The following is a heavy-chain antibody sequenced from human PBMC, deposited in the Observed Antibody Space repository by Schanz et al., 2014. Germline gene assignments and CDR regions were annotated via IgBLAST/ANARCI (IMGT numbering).Heavy chain of an antibody. Sequence: EVQLLESGGGLIQPGGSLRLSCAASGFIFGSSVMAWVRQAPGKGLEWVSSITGASDHIDYAESVKGRFTISRDNSKNTLYLQMNSLRAEDTAVYYCAKGPEYYYYMDVGGNGTTVTVSS. CDR3: AKGPEYYYYMDV. J-gene: IGHJ6*03. CDR2: ITGASDHI. CDR1: GFIFGSSV. V-gene: IGHV3-23*01.